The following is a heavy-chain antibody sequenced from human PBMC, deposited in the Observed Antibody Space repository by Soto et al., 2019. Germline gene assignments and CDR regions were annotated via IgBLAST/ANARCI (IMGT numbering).Heavy chain of an antibody. CDR1: GGSISSGGYY. Sequence: PSETLSLTCTVSGGSISSGGYYWSWIRQHPGKGLEWIGYIYYSGSTYYNPSLKSRVTISVDTSKNQFSLRLSSLTAADTAVYYCARGSYYYDSSGYCDFDYWGQGTLVTVSS. CDR3: ARGSYYYDSSGYCDFDY. CDR2: IYYSGST. J-gene: IGHJ4*02. D-gene: IGHD3-22*01. V-gene: IGHV4-31*03.